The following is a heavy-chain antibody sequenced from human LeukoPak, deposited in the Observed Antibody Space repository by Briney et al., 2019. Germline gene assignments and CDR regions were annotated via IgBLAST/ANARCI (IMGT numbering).Heavy chain of an antibody. D-gene: IGHD1-1*01. J-gene: IGHJ4*02. CDR3: ARESPSAALEY. CDR1: GFTFSSYG. V-gene: IGHV3-30*02. Sequence: GGSLRLSCAASGFTFSSYGMHWVRQAPGKGLEWVAFIRSDGSNKYYADSVKGRFTISRDNSKNTLYLQMNSLRAEDTAVYYCARESPSAALEYWGQGTLVTVSS. CDR2: IRSDGSNK.